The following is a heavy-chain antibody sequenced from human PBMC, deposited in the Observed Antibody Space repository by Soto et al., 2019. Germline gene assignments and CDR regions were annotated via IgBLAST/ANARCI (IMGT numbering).Heavy chain of an antibody. CDR3: ARQEFSSAWSAQYGMDI. Sequence: GESLKISCKGSGYRFSSYWIAWVRQTPGKGLEWMGIIYPLDSDTRYSPSFQGQVTISADKSISIAYLQWSSLKASDTATYYCARQEFSSAWSAQYGMDIWGQGTTVTVSS. J-gene: IGHJ6*02. CDR1: GYRFSSYW. D-gene: IGHD6-19*01. V-gene: IGHV5-51*01. CDR2: IYPLDSDT.